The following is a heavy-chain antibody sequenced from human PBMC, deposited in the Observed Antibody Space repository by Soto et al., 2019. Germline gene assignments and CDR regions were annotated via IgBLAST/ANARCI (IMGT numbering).Heavy chain of an antibody. V-gene: IGHV3-7*01. D-gene: IGHD2-2*01. J-gene: IGHJ4*02. Sequence: EVQLVESGGGLVQPGGSLRLSCAASGFTFSSYWMSWVRQAPGKGLEWVANIKQDGSEKYYVDSVKGRFTISRDNAKNSLYLKKNSRRAEDTVVYYCARVQYCSSTRCPFAYGGQGPLVPVSS. CDR2: IKQDGSEK. CDR1: GFTFSSYW. CDR3: ARVQYCSSTRCPFAY.